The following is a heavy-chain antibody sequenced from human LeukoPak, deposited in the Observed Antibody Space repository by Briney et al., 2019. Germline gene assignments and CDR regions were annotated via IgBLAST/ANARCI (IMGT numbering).Heavy chain of an antibody. Sequence: SETLSLTCAVYGGSFSDYYWSWIRQPPGKGLEWIGEINHSGSTNYNPSLKSRVTISVDTSKNQFSLKLNSVTAADTAVYYCARRITMIVSGWFDPWGQGTLVTVSS. J-gene: IGHJ5*02. CDR3: ARRITMIVSGWFDP. CDR2: INHSGST. CDR1: GGSFSDYY. V-gene: IGHV4-34*01. D-gene: IGHD3-22*01.